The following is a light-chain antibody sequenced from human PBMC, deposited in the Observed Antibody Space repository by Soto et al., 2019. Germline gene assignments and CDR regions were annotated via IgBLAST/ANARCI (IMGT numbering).Light chain of an antibody. J-gene: IGKJ1*01. CDR3: QQYGTSFPWT. Sequence: EIVMTQSPATLSVSPGERATLSCRASQSISSKLAWYQQKPGQAPRLLIYGASTRATGIPARFSGSGSGTDFTLTISRLEPEDFAVYYCQQYGTSFPWTFGQGTKVDIK. CDR2: GAS. V-gene: IGKV3-15*01. CDR1: QSISSK.